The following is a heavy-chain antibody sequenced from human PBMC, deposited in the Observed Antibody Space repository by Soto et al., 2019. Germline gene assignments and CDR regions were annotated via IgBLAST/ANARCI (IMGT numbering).Heavy chain of an antibody. CDR2: IYSGGST. Sequence: GGSLRLSCAASGFTVSSNYMSWVRQAPGKGLEWVSVIYSGGSTYYADSVKGRFTISRHNSKNTLYLQMNSLRAEDTAVYYGASRSSITIFGVVIDAFDIWGQGTMVTVSS. D-gene: IGHD3-3*01. CDR3: ASRSSITIFGVVIDAFDI. J-gene: IGHJ3*02. V-gene: IGHV3-53*04. CDR1: GFTVSSNY.